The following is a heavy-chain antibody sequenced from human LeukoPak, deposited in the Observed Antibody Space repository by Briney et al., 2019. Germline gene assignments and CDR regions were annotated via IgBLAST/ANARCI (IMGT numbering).Heavy chain of an antibody. V-gene: IGHV3-30*18. CDR2: ISYDGSNK. J-gene: IGHJ3*02. Sequence: PGGSLRLSCAASGFTFSSYGMHWVRQAPGKGLEWVAVISYDGSNKYYADSVKGRFTISRDNSKNTLYLQNSLRAEDTAVYYCAKDWLGSSGAFDIWGQGTMVTVSS. CDR3: AKDWLGSSGAFDI. CDR1: GFTFSSYG. D-gene: IGHD3-10*01.